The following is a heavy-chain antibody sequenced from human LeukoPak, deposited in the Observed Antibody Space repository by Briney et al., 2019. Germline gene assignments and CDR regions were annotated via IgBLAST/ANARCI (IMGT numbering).Heavy chain of an antibody. CDR3: ARESAVRGVNRFDP. J-gene: IGHJ5*02. Sequence: SQTLSLTCTVSGGSISSGGYYWSWIRQHPGKGLEWIGYIYYSGSTYYNPSLKSRVTISVDTSKNQFSLKLSSVTAADTAVYYCARESAVRGVNRFDPWGQGTLVTVSS. V-gene: IGHV4-31*03. D-gene: IGHD3-10*01. CDR1: GGSISSGGYY. CDR2: IYYSGST.